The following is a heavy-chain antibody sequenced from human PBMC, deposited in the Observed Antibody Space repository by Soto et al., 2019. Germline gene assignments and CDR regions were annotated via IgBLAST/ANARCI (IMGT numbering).Heavy chain of an antibody. V-gene: IGHV3-30*03. CDR1: GFTFSSYG. D-gene: IGHD2-2*01. CDR3: ARDRGCPSASCTNNWFDP. Sequence: GGSLRLSCAASGFTFSSYGMHWVRQAPDKGLEWVALISYSGSSTYYADSVKGRFTISRDNSKNTLYLQMDSLRTEDTAVYYCARDRGCPSASCTNNWFDPWGQGTLVTVSS. J-gene: IGHJ5*02. CDR2: ISYSGSST.